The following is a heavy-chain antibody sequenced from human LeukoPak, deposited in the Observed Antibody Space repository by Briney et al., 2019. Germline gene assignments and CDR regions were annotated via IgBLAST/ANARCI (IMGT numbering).Heavy chain of an antibody. D-gene: IGHD3-10*02. J-gene: IGHJ4*02. CDR2: ISWNSGNI. CDR3: AELGITMIGGV. V-gene: IGHV3-9*01. Sequence: GGSLRLSCAASGFTFDDYGMHWVRQAPGKGLEWVSGISWNSGNIDYVDSVKGRFTISRDNAKNSLYLQMNSLRAEDTAVYYCAELGITMIGGVWGQGTLVTVSS. CDR1: GFTFDDYG.